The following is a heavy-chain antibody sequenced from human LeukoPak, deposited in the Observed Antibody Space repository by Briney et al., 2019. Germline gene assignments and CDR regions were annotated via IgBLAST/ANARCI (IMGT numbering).Heavy chain of an antibody. J-gene: IGHJ4*02. CDR1: GFTFNSYV. D-gene: IGHD6-19*01. V-gene: IGHV3-23*01. CDR3: ARVDGSSGWYTDY. CDR2: FNGRGGYT. Sequence: GGSLRLSCEVSGFTFNSYVMSWVRRAPGKGLEWVSSFNGRGGYTFYADSVKGRFTLSSDNSKNTLHLQMISLRAEDTAVYYCARVDGSSGWYTDYWGQGTLVTVSS.